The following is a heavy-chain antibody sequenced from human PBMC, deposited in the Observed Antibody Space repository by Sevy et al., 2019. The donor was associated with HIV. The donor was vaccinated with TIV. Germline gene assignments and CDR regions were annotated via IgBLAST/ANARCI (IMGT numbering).Heavy chain of an antibody. CDR3: ARDFPVGTTSTFDY. V-gene: IGHV3-21*01. J-gene: IGHJ4*02. CDR1: GFTFSNYN. D-gene: IGHD1-26*01. Sequence: GGSLRLSCAASGFTFSNYNMNWVRQAPGKGLEWVSSITGSSNYIYYADSLKGRFTASRDNAKNSLYLQMNSLRAEDTAVYYCARDFPVGTTSTFDYWGQGTLVTASS. CDR2: ITGSSNYI.